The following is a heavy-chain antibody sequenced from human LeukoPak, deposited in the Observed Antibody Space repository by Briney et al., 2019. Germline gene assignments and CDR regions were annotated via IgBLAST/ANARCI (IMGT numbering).Heavy chain of an antibody. CDR1: GFTFSSYG. CDR3: AKDRYCSSTSCQMAYFQH. J-gene: IGHJ1*01. CDR2: IRYDGSNK. V-gene: IGHV3-30*02. Sequence: PGGSLRLSCAASGFTFSSYGMHWVRQAPGKGLEWVAFIRYDGSNKYYADSVKGRFTIFRDNSKNTLYLQMNSLRAEDTAVYYCAKDRYCSSTSCQMAYFQHWGQGTLVTVSS. D-gene: IGHD2-2*01.